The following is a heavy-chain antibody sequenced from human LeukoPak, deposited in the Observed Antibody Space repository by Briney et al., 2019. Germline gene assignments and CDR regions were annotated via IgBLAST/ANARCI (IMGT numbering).Heavy chain of an antibody. CDR2: IHYSGST. CDR3: ARLGIAAAGSFRPRFDP. CDR1: GGSISSRTYY. D-gene: IGHD6-13*01. J-gene: IGHJ5*02. Sequence: SETLSLTCTVSGGSISSRTYYWGWIRQPPGKGLELIGSIHYSGSTYYNPSLKSRVTISVDTSKNQFSLKLSSVTAADTAVYYCARLGIAAAGSFRPRFDPWGQGTLVTVSS. V-gene: IGHV4-39*01.